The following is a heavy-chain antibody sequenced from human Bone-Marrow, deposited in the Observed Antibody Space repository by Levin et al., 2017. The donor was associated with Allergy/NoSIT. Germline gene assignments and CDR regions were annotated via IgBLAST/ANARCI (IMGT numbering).Heavy chain of an antibody. Sequence: TTGGSLRLSCAVYGGSFSGYSWTWIRQSPGKGLEWIGEINHSGSTNYNPSLKSRVTISVDTSKNQFSLQLRSVTAADTALYYCARDGEGVVTALDNWGQGTQVTVSS. D-gene: IGHD2-21*02. CDR2: INHSGST. V-gene: IGHV4-34*01. CDR1: GGSFSGYS. J-gene: IGHJ4*02. CDR3: ARDGEGVVTALDN.